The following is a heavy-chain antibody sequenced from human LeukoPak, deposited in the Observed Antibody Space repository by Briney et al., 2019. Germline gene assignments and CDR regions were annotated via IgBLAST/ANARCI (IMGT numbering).Heavy chain of an antibody. CDR2: ISSSGGIT. CDR3: ARDLFSAIVATITVYFDY. D-gene: IGHD5-12*01. V-gene: IGHV3-23*01. CDR1: GFTFSSYA. J-gene: IGHJ4*02. Sequence: PGGSLRLSCAASGFTFSSYAMSWVRQAPGKGLEWVSAISSSGGITYYADSVKGRFTISRDNAKNSLYLQMNSLRAEDTAVYYCARDLFSAIVATITVYFDYWGQGTLVTVSS.